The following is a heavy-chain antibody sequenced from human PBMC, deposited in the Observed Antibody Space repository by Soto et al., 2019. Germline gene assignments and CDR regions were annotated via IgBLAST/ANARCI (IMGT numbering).Heavy chain of an antibody. CDR2: ISGSGGST. CDR1: GFTFSSYA. CDR3: ATGGSGSYYIFDY. D-gene: IGHD3-10*01. V-gene: IGHV3-23*01. J-gene: IGHJ4*02. Sequence: GGSLRLSCAASGFTFSSYAMSWVRQAPGKGLEWVSAISGSGGSTYYADSVKGRFTISRDNSKNTLYLQMNSLRAEDTAVYYCATGGSGSYYIFDYWGQGTLVTVSS.